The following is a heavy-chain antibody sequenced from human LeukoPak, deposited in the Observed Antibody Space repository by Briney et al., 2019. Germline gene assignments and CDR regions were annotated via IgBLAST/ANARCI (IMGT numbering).Heavy chain of an antibody. CDR2: FDPEDGET. CDR3: ATDRIWFGEFVFDY. V-gene: IGHV1-24*01. CDR1: GYTLTELS. Sequence: ASVKVSCKVSGYTLTELSMHWVRQAPGKGLEWMGGFDPEDGETIYAQKFQGRVTMTEDTSTDTAYMELSSLGSEDTAVYYCATDRIWFGEFVFDYWGQGTLVTVSS. J-gene: IGHJ4*02. D-gene: IGHD3-10*01.